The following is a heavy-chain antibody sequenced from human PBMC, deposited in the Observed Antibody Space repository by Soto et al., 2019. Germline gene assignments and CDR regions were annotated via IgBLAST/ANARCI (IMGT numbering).Heavy chain of an antibody. J-gene: IGHJ4*02. CDR1: GFTFSSYG. CDR2: ISYDGSNK. Sequence: QVQLVESGGGVVQPGRSLRLSCAASGFTFSSYGMHWVRQAPGKGLEWVAVISYDGSNKYYADSVKGRFTISRDNSKNTLYLQMNSLRAEDTAVYYCAKDHGSSWQGPGALGYWGQGTLVTVSS. V-gene: IGHV3-30*18. CDR3: AKDHGSSWQGPGALGY. D-gene: IGHD6-13*01.